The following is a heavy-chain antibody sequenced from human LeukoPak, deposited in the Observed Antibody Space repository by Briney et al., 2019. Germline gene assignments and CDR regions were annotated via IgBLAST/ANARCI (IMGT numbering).Heavy chain of an antibody. CDR3: AKDRRITMIVVRYYFDY. CDR1: GFTFSSYG. D-gene: IGHD3-22*01. CDR2: ISGSGGST. V-gene: IGHV3-23*01. J-gene: IGHJ4*02. Sequence: GTLRLSCAASGFTFSSYGMSWVRQAPGKGLEWVSAISGSGGSTYYADSVKGRFTISRDNSKNTLYLQMNSLRAEDTAVYYCAKDRRITMIVVRYYFDYWGQGTLVTVSS.